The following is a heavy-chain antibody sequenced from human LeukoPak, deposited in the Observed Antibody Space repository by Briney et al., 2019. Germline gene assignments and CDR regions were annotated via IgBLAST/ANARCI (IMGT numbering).Heavy chain of an antibody. CDR3: ASYSSASFDY. V-gene: IGHV3-30*04. CDR1: GFTFSSYA. Sequence: PGGSLRLSCAASGFTFSSYAMHWVRQAPGKGLEWVAVISYDGSNKYYADSVKGRFTISRDNSKSTLYLQMNSLRAEDTALYYCASYSSASFDYWGQGTLVTVSS. CDR2: ISYDGSNK. J-gene: IGHJ4*02. D-gene: IGHD6-19*01.